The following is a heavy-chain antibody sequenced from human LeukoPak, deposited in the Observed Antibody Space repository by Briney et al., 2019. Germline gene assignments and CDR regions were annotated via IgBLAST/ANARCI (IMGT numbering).Heavy chain of an antibody. Sequence: SETLSLTCTVSGGSISGYYWTWIRQPPGKGLEWIGRIYTSGSTNYNPSLKSRVTISVDTSKNQFSLKLSSVTAADTAVYYCARDQPDSGPSRPARGVDYWGQGTLVTVSS. CDR1: GGSISGYY. CDR2: IYTSGST. V-gene: IGHV4-4*07. CDR3: ARDQPDSGPSRPARGVDY. D-gene: IGHD5-12*01. J-gene: IGHJ4*02.